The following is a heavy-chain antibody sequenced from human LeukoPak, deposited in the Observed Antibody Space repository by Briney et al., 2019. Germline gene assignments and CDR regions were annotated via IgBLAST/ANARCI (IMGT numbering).Heavy chain of an antibody. CDR3: ARNPQLDRGRDYYYYYMDV. CDR1: GYTFTGYY. D-gene: IGHD1-1*01. Sequence: ASVKVSCKASGYTFTGYYMHWLRQAPGQGLEWMGWINPNSGGTNYAQKFQGRVTMTRDTSISTAYMELSRLRSDDTAVYYCARNPQLDRGRDYYYYYMDVWGKGTTVTVSS. J-gene: IGHJ6*03. V-gene: IGHV1-2*02. CDR2: INPNSGGT.